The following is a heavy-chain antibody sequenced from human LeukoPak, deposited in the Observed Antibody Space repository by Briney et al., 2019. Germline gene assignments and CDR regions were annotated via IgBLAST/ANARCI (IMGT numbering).Heavy chain of an antibody. V-gene: IGHV4-4*09. J-gene: IGHJ5*02. CDR1: GGSISSYY. CDR2: IYTSGST. CDR3: ARHRYTIFGVVFSNWFDP. Sequence: SETLSLTCTVSGGSISSYYWSWIRQPPGKGLEWIGYIYTSGSTNYNPSLKSRVTISVDTSKTQFSLKLSSVTAADTAVYYCARHRYTIFGVVFSNWFDPWGQGTLVTVSS. D-gene: IGHD3-3*01.